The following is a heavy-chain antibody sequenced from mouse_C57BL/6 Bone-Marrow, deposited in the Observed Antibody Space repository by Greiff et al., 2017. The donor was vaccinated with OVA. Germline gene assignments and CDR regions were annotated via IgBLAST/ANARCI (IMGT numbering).Heavy chain of an antibody. J-gene: IGHJ2*01. D-gene: IGHD4-1*01. V-gene: IGHV1-54*01. Sequence: VQLQQSGAELVRPGTSVKVSCKASGYAFTNYLIEWVKQRPGQGLEWIGVINPGSGGTNYNEKFKGKATLTADKSSSTAYMQLSSLTSEDSAVYFCARLNWDLDYWGQGTTLTVST. CDR3: ARLNWDLDY. CDR1: GYAFTNYL. CDR2: INPGSGGT.